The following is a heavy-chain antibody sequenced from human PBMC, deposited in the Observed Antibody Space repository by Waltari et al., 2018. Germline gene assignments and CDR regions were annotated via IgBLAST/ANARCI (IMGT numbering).Heavy chain of an antibody. CDR3: VKGKWVLSEGFGSFDI. CDR2: MSGSGGSK. J-gene: IGHJ3*02. V-gene: IGHV3-23*04. CDR1: GFIFNNYA. Sequence: EVQLVESGGGLVQPGGSLRLSCEASGFIFNNYAMNWVRQAPGKGLEWVSIMSGSGGSKYYADPVKGRFTISRDNSKDTLYLQMNSLRAEDTALYYCVKGKWVLSEGFGSFDIWGQGTVVTVSS. D-gene: IGHD1-26*01.